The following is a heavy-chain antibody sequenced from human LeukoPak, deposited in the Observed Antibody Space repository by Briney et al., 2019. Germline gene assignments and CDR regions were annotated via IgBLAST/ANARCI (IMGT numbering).Heavy chain of an antibody. J-gene: IGHJ5*02. V-gene: IGHV1-46*01. CDR3: ATSFRAVSWFDP. D-gene: IGHD3-10*01. CDR2: INPSGGST. Sequence: GASVKFSCKASGYTFTRYYMNWVRQAPGQGLEWMGIINPSGGSTNYAQKFKGRVTMTRDTSTSTIYMEWSGLRSEDPAGYYCATSFRAVSWFDPWGQGTLVTVSS. CDR1: GYTFTRYY.